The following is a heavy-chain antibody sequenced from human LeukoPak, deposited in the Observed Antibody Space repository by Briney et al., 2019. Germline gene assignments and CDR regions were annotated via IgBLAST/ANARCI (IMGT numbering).Heavy chain of an antibody. CDR1: GFTFTSSA. J-gene: IGHJ4*02. V-gene: IGHV1-58*01. D-gene: IGHD6-19*01. CDR3: AEFTRTVAGVHFDY. Sequence: GTSVKVSCKASGFTFTSSAVQWVRQARGQRLEWIGWIVVGSGNTNYAQKFQERVTITRDMSTSTAYMELSSLRSEDTAVYYCAEFTRTVAGVHFDYWGQGTLVTVSS. CDR2: IVVGSGNT.